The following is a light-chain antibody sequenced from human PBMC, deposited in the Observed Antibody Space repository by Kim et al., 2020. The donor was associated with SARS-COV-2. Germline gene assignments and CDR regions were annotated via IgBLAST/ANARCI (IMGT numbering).Light chain of an antibody. J-gene: IGLJ3*02. CDR1: HASIGGNT. Sequence: RHTISCSGSHASIGGNTVNWYQQLPGSAPKLRISSDNRRPSGVPDRFSGSKTGTSASQAISGLLSEDEADYYCAAWDDRLNGLWVFGGGTQLTVL. CDR3: AAWDDRLNGLWV. CDR2: SDN. V-gene: IGLV1-44*01.